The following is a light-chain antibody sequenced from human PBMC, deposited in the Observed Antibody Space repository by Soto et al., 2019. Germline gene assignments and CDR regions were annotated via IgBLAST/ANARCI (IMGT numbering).Light chain of an antibody. V-gene: IGKV3-20*01. CDR1: QSVSSTY. CDR3: QQKVT. J-gene: IGKJ2*01. CDR2: GAS. Sequence: EIVLTRSPGTLSLPLGETATLSCRASQSVSSTYLAWYQQKPGQAPRLLIYGASSRASGIPDRFSGSGSGTDFTLTISRLEPEDFAMYYCQQKVTFGQGTKLEIK.